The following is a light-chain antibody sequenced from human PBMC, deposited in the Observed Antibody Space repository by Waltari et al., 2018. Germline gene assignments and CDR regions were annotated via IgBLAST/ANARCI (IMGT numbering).Light chain of an antibody. CDR3: QHYVRLPVA. V-gene: IGKV3-20*01. J-gene: IGKJ1*01. CDR2: GAS. CDR1: QSVGRT. Sequence: ELVLTQSPGSLSLSPGERATLSCSASQSVGRTLAWYQQKPGQAPRLLIYGASNRATGTPDRFSGSGSGTDFSLTISRLDPADFAVYYCQHYVRLPVAFGQGTTVEIK.